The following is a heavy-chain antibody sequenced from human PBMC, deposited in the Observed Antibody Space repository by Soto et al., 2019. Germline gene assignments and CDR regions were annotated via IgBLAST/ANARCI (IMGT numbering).Heavy chain of an antibody. CDR1: GFTFSSYS. J-gene: IGHJ6*02. Sequence: EVQLVESGGGLVQPGGSLRLSCAASGFTFSSYSMNWVRQAPGKGLEWVSYISSSSSTIYYADSVKDRFTISRDNAKNSLYLQMNSLRGEDTAVYYCARPEYSSSSYGMDVWGQGTTVTVSS. CDR2: ISSSSSTI. CDR3: ARPEYSSSSYGMDV. V-gene: IGHV3-48*01. D-gene: IGHD6-6*01.